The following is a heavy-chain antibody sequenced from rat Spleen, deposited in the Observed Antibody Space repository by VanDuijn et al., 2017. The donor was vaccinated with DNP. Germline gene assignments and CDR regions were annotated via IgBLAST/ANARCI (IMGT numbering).Heavy chain of an antibody. V-gene: IGHV5S23*01. CDR2: ISTSGGST. CDR1: GFTFSNSD. J-gene: IGHJ3*01. CDR3: ATHYSGFAY. Sequence: EVQLVESGGGLVQPGRSLKLSCAASGFTFSNSDMAWVRQAPTKGLEWVASISTSGGSTYYRDSVKGRFTISRDNAKSTLYLQMDSLRSEDTATYYCATHYSGFAYWGQGTLVTVSS. D-gene: IGHD1-1*01.